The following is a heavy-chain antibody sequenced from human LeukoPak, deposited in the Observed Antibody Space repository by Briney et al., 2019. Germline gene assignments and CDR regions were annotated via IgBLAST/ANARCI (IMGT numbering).Heavy chain of an antibody. CDR1: GGSISSYY. V-gene: IGHV4-59*08. D-gene: IGHD7-27*01. J-gene: IGHJ4*02. Sequence: SETLSLTCTVSGGSISSYYWSWIRQPPGKGLEWIGYIYYSGSTNYNPSLKSRVTTSVDTSKNQFSLKLSSVTAADTAVYYCARRTGDHLDYWGQGTLVTVSS. CDR2: IYYSGST. CDR3: ARRTGDHLDY.